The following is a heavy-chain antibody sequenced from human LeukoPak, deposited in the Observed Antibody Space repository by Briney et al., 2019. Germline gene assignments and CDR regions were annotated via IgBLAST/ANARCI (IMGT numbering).Heavy chain of an antibody. J-gene: IGHJ4*02. CDR3: ARGRYYYDSSGYYQTDYYFDY. CDR1: GGSISSYY. D-gene: IGHD3-22*01. Sequence: PSETLSLTCTVSGGSISSYYWSWIRQPPGKGLEWIGYIYYSGSTNYNPSLKSRVTISVDTSKNQFSLKLSSVTAADTAVYYCARGRYYYDSSGYYQTDYYFDYWGQGTLVTVSS. V-gene: IGHV4-59*01. CDR2: IYYSGST.